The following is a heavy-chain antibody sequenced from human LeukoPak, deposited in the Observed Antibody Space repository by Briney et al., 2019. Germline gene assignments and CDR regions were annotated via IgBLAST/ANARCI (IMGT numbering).Heavy chain of an antibody. J-gene: IGHJ3*02. D-gene: IGHD4-17*01. CDR1: GYIFTDYY. CDR2: INPNSGGT. Sequence: RASVKVSCKASGYIFTDYYMHWVRRAPGQELGWMGRINPNSGGTNYAQKFQGRVTMTRDTSISTAYMELSSLRSEDTSVYYCARGYGSRASRGAFDIWGQGTMVTVSS. CDR3: ARGYGSRASRGAFDI. V-gene: IGHV1/OR15-1*04.